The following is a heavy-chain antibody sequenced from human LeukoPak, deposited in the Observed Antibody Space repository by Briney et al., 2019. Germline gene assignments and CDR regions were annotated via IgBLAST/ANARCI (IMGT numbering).Heavy chain of an antibody. J-gene: IGHJ3*02. CDR2: IRYDGSNK. CDR1: GFTFSSYG. Sequence: QTGGSLRLSCAASGFTFSSYGMHWVRQAPGKGLEWVAFIRYDGSNKYYADSVKGRFTIPRDNSKNTLYLQMNSLRAEDTAVYYCAKDASSGWSARDAFDIWGQGTMVTVSS. D-gene: IGHD6-19*01. CDR3: AKDASSGWSARDAFDI. V-gene: IGHV3-30*02.